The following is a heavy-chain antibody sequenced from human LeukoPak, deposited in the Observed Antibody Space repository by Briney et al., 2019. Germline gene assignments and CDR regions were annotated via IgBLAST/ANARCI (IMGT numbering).Heavy chain of an antibody. J-gene: IGHJ4*02. CDR1: GFTVSTNY. D-gene: IGHD2-21*01. CDR2: IKSKTDGGTT. Sequence: PGGSLRLSCAASGFTVSTNYMSWVRQAPGKGLEWVGRIKSKTDGGTTDYAAPVKGRFTISRDDSKNTLYLQMNSLKTEDTAVYYCTTDLFFFRALYWGQGTLVTVSS. CDR3: TTDLFFFRALY. V-gene: IGHV3-15*01.